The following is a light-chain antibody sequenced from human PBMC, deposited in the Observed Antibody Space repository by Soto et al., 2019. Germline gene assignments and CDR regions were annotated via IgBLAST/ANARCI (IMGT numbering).Light chain of an antibody. CDR3: QQCGSSPWT. J-gene: IGKJ1*01. V-gene: IGKV3-20*01. Sequence: IVLPQSPCTLSLSPGERSTLSCISSQSVSSYYLAWYQQKPGQAPRLLIYAASSRATGIPDRFSGGGSGTDFTLTISRLEPEDFAVYYCQQCGSSPWTFGQGTKVDIK. CDR1: QSVSSYY. CDR2: AAS.